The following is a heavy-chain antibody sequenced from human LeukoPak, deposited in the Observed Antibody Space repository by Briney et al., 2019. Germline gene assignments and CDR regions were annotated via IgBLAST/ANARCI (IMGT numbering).Heavy chain of an antibody. CDR1: GYTFTGFY. J-gene: IGHJ4*02. CDR3: ARWDGKSSSPNY. CDR2: INPHSADT. Sequence: ASVKVSCKASGYTFTGFYMHWVRQAPGQGLEWMGWINPHSADTGYAQKFLGRVTMTRDMSISTIYMELTRLRSDDTALYYCARWDGKSSSPNYWGQGTWSPSPQ. D-gene: IGHD6-13*01. V-gene: IGHV1-2*02.